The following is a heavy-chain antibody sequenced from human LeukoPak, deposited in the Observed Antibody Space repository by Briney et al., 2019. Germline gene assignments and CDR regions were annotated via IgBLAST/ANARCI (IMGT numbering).Heavy chain of an antibody. Sequence: PGGSLRLSCAASGFTFSSYAMHWVRQTPGKGLEWVAFISYDGSNKYYADSVKGRVTISRDNSKNTLYLQMNSLRAEDTAVYYCAKDRDGNFDYWGQGTLVTVSS. CDR3: AKDRDGNFDY. V-gene: IGHV3-30-3*01. CDR1: GFTFSSYA. D-gene: IGHD5-24*01. J-gene: IGHJ4*02. CDR2: ISYDGSNK.